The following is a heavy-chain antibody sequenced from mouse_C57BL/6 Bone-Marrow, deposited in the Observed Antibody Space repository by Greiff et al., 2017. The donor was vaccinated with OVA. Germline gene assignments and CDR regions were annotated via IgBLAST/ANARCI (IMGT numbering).Heavy chain of an antibody. D-gene: IGHD1-1*01. CDR1: GFTFSSYA. CDR2: ISDGGSYT. Sequence: EVKVVESGGGLVKPGGSLKLSCAASGFTFSSYAMSWVRQTPEKRLEWVATISDGGSYTYYPDNVKGRFTISRDNAKNNLYLQMSHLKSEDTAMYYCAREGNYGRSWYFDVWGTGTTVTVSS. V-gene: IGHV5-4*01. J-gene: IGHJ1*03. CDR3: AREGNYGRSWYFDV.